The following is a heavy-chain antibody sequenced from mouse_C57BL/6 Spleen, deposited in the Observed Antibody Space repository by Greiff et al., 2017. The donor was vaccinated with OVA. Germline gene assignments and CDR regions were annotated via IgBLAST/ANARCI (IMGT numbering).Heavy chain of an antibody. Sequence: VQLQQSGPVLVKPGASVKMSCKASGYTFTDYYMNWVKQSHGKSLEWIGVINPYNGGTSYNQKFKGKATLTVDKSSSTAYMELNSLTSEDSAVYYCARDYYGNSYWYFDVWGTGTTVTVSS. J-gene: IGHJ1*03. D-gene: IGHD2-1*01. CDR3: ARDYYGNSYWYFDV. CDR2: INPYNGGT. CDR1: GYTFTDYY. V-gene: IGHV1-19*01.